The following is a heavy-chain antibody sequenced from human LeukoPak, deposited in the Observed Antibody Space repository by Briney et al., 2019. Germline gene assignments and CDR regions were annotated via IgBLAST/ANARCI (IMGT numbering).Heavy chain of an antibody. V-gene: IGHV3-74*01. CDR3: AELGITMIGGV. CDR1: GFTFSSYW. Sequence: GGSLRLSCAASGFTFSSYWMHWVRQAPGKGLVWVSRISTDASSTTYADSVKGRFTISRDNAKNSLYLQMNSLRAEDTAVYYCAELGITMIGGVWGKGTTVTISS. D-gene: IGHD3-10*02. CDR2: ISTDASST. J-gene: IGHJ6*04.